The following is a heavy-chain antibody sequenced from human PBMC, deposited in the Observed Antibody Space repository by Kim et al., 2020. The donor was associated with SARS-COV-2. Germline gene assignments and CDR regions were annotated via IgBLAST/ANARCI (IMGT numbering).Heavy chain of an antibody. J-gene: IGHJ6*02. Sequence: ASVKVSCKASGYTFTSYGISWVRQAPGQGLEWMGWISAYNGNTNYAQKLQGRVTMTTDTSTSTAYMELRSLRSDDTAVYYCARDVHIPHEIYYDILTGYPSHRNYYYYYGMDVWGQGTTVTVSS. D-gene: IGHD3-9*01. CDR2: ISAYNGNT. CDR3: ARDVHIPHEIYYDILTGYPSHRNYYYYYGMDV. V-gene: IGHV1-18*01. CDR1: GYTFTSYG.